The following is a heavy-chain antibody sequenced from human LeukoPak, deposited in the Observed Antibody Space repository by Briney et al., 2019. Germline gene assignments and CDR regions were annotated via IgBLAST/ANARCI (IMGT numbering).Heavy chain of an antibody. V-gene: IGHV7-4-1*02. J-gene: IGHJ3*02. D-gene: IGHD3-22*01. CDR3: ARDVAYYDSSGDAFDI. CDR1: GYTFTSYA. CDR2: INTNTGNP. Sequence: ASVKVSCKASGYTFTSYAMNWVRQAPGQGLEWMGWINTNTGNPTYAQGFTGRVVFSLDTSVSTAYLQLSSLRAEDTAVYYCARDVAYYDSSGDAFDIWGQGTMVTVSS.